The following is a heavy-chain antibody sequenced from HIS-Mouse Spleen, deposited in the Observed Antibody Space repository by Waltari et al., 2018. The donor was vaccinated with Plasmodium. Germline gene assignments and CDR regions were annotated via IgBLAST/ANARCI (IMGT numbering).Heavy chain of an antibody. V-gene: IGHV3-30*18. CDR1: GFHFSSYG. D-gene: IGHD6-13*01. CDR2: ISYDGSNK. Sequence: QVQLVESGGGVVQPGRSLRLSCAASGFHFSSYGMHWVRQAPGKGLEWVAVISYDGSNKYYADSVKGRFTISRDNSKNTLYLQMNSLRAEDTAVYYCAKDRRSSSWYVDYWGQGTLVTVSS. J-gene: IGHJ4*02. CDR3: AKDRRSSSWYVDY.